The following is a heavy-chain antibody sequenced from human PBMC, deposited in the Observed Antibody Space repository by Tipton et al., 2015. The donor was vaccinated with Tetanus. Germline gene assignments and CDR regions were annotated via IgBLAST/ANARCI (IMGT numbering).Heavy chain of an antibody. CDR1: GGSISSSSYY. V-gene: IGHV4-39*07. CDR3: ARVGYYYGSGSSYSMDV. D-gene: IGHD3-10*01. Sequence: TLSLTCTVSGGSISSSSYYWGWIRQPPGKGLEWIGSIYYSGSTYYNPSLKSRVTISVDTSKNQFSLKLSSVTAADTAVYYCARVGYYYGSGSSYSMDVWGQGTTVTVSS. J-gene: IGHJ6*02. CDR2: IYYSGST.